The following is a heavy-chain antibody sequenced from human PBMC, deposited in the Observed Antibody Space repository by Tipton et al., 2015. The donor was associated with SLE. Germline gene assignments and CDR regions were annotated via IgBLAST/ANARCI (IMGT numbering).Heavy chain of an antibody. Sequence: SLRLSCEASGFTFSSYGMTWVRQAPGKGLEWVSYISSSGNTIDYADSVKGRFTISRDNAKNSLYLQMTSLRAEDTAVYYCARGFLENSFDLWGQGTRVIVS. CDR1: GFTFSSYG. J-gene: IGHJ3*01. D-gene: IGHD2-21*01. V-gene: IGHV3-48*01. CDR2: ISSSGNTI. CDR3: ARGFLENSFDL.